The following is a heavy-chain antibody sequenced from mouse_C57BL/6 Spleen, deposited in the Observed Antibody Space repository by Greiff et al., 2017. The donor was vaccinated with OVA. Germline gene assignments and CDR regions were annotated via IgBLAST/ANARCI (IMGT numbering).Heavy chain of an antibody. Sequence: VQLQQPGAELVMPGASVKLSCKASGYTFTSYWMHWVKQRPGQGLEWIGEIDPSDSYTNYNQKFKGKSTLTVDKSSSTAYMQLSCLTSEDSSVYSCAGGYYGSRHFDYWGQGTTLTVSS. J-gene: IGHJ2*01. V-gene: IGHV1-69*01. CDR1: GYTFTSYW. D-gene: IGHD1-1*01. CDR3: AGGYYGSRHFDY. CDR2: IDPSDSYT.